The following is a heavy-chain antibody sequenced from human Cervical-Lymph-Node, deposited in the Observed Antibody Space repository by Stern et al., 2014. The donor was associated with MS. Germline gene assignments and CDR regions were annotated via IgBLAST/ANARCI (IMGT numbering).Heavy chain of an antibody. CDR2: IYPGDSET. V-gene: IGHV5-51*03. CDR3: ARRGDGYMGIDY. D-gene: IGHD5-24*01. J-gene: IGHJ4*02. CDR1: GYRFTNNW. Sequence: VQLVQSGAEVKKPGESLRISCEVSGYRFTNNWIGWVRQMPGKGLEWMGIIYPGDSETRYSPSFQGQFTILVDKSNTTAYLQWSSLKASDTAIYYCARRGDGYMGIDYWGQGTLVTVSS.